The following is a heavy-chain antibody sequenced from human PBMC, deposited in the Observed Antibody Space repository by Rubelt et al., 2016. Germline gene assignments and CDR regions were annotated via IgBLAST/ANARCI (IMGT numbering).Heavy chain of an antibody. D-gene: IGHD3-9*01. Sequence: QVQLVQSGAEVKKPGSSVKVSCKASGGTFSSYAISWVRQAPGQGLEWMRGIIPIFGTANYAQKFQGRVTITADKSTGTAYMELSSLRSEDTAVYYCASPPYDILTGYDYYYGMDVWGQGTTVTVSS. CDR3: ASPPYDILTGYDYYYGMDV. J-gene: IGHJ6*02. CDR1: GGTFSSYA. V-gene: IGHV1-69*06. CDR2: IIPIFGTA.